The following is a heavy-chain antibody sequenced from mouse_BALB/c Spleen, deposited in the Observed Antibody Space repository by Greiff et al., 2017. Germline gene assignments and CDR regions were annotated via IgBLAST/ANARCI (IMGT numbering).Heavy chain of an antibody. CDR2: ISTYYGDA. Sequence: VKLQESGAELVRPGVSVKISCKGSGFTFTDYAMHWVKQSHAKSLEWIGVISTYYGDASYNQKFKGKATMTVDKSSSTAYMELARLTSEDAAIYYCAGGRNDLAWCAYWGQGTLVTVSA. D-gene: IGHD1-1*02. CDR1: GFTFTDYA. V-gene: IGHV1S137*01. J-gene: IGHJ3*01. CDR3: AGGRNDLAWCAY.